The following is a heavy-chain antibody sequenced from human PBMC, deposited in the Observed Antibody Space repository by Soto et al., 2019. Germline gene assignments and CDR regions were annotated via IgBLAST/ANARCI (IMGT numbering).Heavy chain of an antibody. CDR2: ISAYNGNT. V-gene: IGHV1-18*04. J-gene: IGHJ4*02. CDR3: AGDGAYQLLLSELYFDY. CDR1: GYTFTSYG. Sequence: QVQLVQSGAEVKKPGASVKVSCKASGYTFTSYGISWVRQAPGQGLEWMGWISAYNGNTNYAQKLQGRVTMTTDTSTSTAYMALWSLRSDDTAVYYCAGDGAYQLLLSELYFDYWGQGTLVTVSS. D-gene: IGHD2-2*01.